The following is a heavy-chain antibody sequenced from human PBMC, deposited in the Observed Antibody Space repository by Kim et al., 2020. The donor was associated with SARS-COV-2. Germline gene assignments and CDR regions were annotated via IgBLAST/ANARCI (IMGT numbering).Heavy chain of an antibody. CDR1: GFTFNNYA. CDR2: ISRTGADT. Sequence: GGSLRLSCSASGFTFNNYAMSWVRQAPGKGLEWVAVISRTGADTYYADSVEGRLTISRDNSRNTLYLQMHSLRAEDTALFYCAKGASSLLADASDILGRG. CDR3: AKGASSLLADASDI. V-gene: IGHV3-23*01. D-gene: IGHD6-6*01. J-gene: IGHJ3*02.